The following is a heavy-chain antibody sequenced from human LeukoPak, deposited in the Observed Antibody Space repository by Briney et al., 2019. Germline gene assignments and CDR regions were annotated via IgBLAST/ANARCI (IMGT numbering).Heavy chain of an antibody. CDR3: AAEGPAAHLYYYYYMDV. CDR1: GFTFSSYG. Sequence: PGRSLRLSCAASGFTFSSYGMHWVRQAPGKGLEWVAVISHDGSNKYYADSVKGRFTISRDNSKNTLYLQMNSLRAEDTAVYYCAAEGPAAHLYYYYYMDVWGKGTTVTVSS. J-gene: IGHJ6*03. CDR2: ISHDGSNK. D-gene: IGHD2-2*01. V-gene: IGHV3-30*03.